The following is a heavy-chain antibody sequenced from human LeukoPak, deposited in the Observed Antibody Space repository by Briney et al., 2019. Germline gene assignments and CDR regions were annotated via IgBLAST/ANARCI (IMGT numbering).Heavy chain of an antibody. J-gene: IGHJ3*02. D-gene: IGHD5-12*01. CDR3: AGGHIVATISDAFDI. Sequence: GGSLRLSCGASGFTFDDYWMHWVRQPPGQGLEWVANINQDGSEKYYLESAKGRFTISRDNARNSLYLQVNSLRAEDTAVYYCAGGHIVATISDAFDIWGQGTMVTVSS. V-gene: IGHV3-7*04. CDR2: INQDGSEK. CDR1: GFTFDDYW.